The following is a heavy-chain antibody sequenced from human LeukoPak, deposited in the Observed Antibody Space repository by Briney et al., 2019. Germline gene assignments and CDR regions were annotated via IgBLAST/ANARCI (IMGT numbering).Heavy chain of an antibody. J-gene: IGHJ4*02. D-gene: IGHD5-18*01. CDR2: INSDGSST. Sequence: PGGSLRLSCAASGFTFNSHWMHWVRQAPGKGLVWVSRINSDGSSTSYADSVKGRFTISRDNAKNTLYLQMNSLRAEDTAVYYCARDGDGYDFDYWGQGTLVTVSS. CDR3: ARDGDGYDFDY. CDR1: GFTFNSHW. V-gene: IGHV3-74*01.